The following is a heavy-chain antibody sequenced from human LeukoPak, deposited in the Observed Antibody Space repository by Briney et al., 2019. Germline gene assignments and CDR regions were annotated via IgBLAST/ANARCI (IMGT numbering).Heavy chain of an antibody. J-gene: IGHJ4*02. V-gene: IGHV3-23*01. CDR2: ISGNGHIT. D-gene: IGHD3-10*01. Sequence: GGSLRLSCATSEFTFSSYAMSWVRQAPGKGLEWVSTISGNGHITNYADSVKGRFTISRDNSKNTLFLQMNSLSAEDTAVYYCAKDHSRLGSYGLDYWGQGTLVTVSS. CDR1: EFTFSSYA. CDR3: AKDHSRLGSYGLDY.